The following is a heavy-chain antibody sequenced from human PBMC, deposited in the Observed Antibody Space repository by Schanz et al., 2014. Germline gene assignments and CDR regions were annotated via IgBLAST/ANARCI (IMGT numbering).Heavy chain of an antibody. V-gene: IGHV3-23*04. CDR3: ARDLISSGWYG. J-gene: IGHJ4*02. D-gene: IGHD6-19*01. CDR1: RFTFSNYA. Sequence: EVQLVESGGGLVQPGGSLRLSCAASRFTFSNYAMSWVRQAPGKGLEWVSAISGSGASTYYADSVKGRFTISRDNAKNSLYLQMNSLRVEDTAVYYCARDLISSGWYGWGQGTLVTVSS. CDR2: ISGSGAST.